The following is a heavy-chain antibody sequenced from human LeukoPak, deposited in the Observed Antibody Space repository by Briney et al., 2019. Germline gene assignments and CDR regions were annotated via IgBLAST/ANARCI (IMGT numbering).Heavy chain of an antibody. V-gene: IGHV1-46*01. D-gene: IGHD1-26*01. J-gene: IGHJ4*02. CDR2: INPSGGST. Sequence: EASVKVSCKASGYTFTSDYMHWVRQAPGQGLEWMGIINPSGGSTSYAQKFQGRVTMTRDTSTSTVYMELSSLRSEDTAVYYCARDQGSYPLDYWGQGTLVTVSS. CDR3: ARDQGSYPLDY. CDR1: GYTFTSDY.